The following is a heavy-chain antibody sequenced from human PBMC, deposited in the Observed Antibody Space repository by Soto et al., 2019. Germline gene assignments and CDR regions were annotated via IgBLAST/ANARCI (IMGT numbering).Heavy chain of an antibody. V-gene: IGHV3-23*01. J-gene: IGHJ6*04. D-gene: IGHD5-12*01. CDR3: AKITIGGYSGYDLRMVEDV. CDR1: GFTFSSYA. Sequence: GGSLRLSCAASGFTFSSYAMSWVRQAPGKGLEWVSAISGSGGSTYYADSVKGRFTISRDNSKNTLYLQMNSLRAEDTAVYYCAKITIGGYSGYDLRMVEDVWGKGTTVTVSS. CDR2: ISGSGGST.